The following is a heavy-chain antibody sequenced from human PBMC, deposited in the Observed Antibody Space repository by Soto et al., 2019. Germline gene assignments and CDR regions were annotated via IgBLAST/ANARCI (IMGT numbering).Heavy chain of an antibody. V-gene: IGHV4-31*03. CDR1: GGSISSGGYY. CDR2: IYYSGST. CDR3: ARDGAPTDLGMDV. D-gene: IGHD4-17*01. J-gene: IGHJ6*04. Sequence: SETLSLTCTVSGGSISSGGYYWSWIRQHPGKGLEWIGYIYYSGSTYYDPSLKSRVTISVDTSKNQFSLKLSSVTAADTAVYYCARDGAPTDLGMDVWGKGTTVTVSS.